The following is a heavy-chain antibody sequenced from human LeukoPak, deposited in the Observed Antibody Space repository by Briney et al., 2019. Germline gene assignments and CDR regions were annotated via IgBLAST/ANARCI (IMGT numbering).Heavy chain of an antibody. V-gene: IGHV4-59*01. CDR1: GGSISSYY. CDR3: ARETCSSTSCYPALHYYYYYMDV. CDR2: IYYSGST. Sequence: SETLSLTCTVSGGSISSYYWSWIRQPPGKGLEWIGYIYYSGSTNYNPSLKSRVTISVDTSKNQFSLKLSSVTAADTAVYYCARETCSSTSCYPALHYYYYYMDVWGKGTTVTVSS. D-gene: IGHD2-2*01. J-gene: IGHJ6*03.